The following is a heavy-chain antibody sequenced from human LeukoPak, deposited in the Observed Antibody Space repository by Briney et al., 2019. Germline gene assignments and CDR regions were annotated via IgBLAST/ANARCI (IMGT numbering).Heavy chain of an antibody. J-gene: IGHJ6*02. D-gene: IGHD3-3*01. V-gene: IGHV4-30-4*01. CDR2: IYYSGST. CDR1: GGSISSGDYY. Sequence: PSETLSLTCTVSGGSISSGDYYWSWIRQPPGTGLEWIGYIYYSGSTYYNPSLKSRVTISVDTSKNQFSLKLSSVTAADTAVYYCARDRYDFWSGYYGRDYYYYGMDVWGQGTTVTVSS. CDR3: ARDRYDFWSGYYGRDYYYYGMDV.